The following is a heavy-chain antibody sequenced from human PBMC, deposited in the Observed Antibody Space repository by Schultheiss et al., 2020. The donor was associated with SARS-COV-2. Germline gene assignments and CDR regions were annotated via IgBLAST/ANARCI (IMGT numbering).Heavy chain of an antibody. Sequence: GGSLRLSCAASGFTFSSYGMHWVRQAPGKGLEWVSVIYSGGSTYYADSVKGRFTISRDNSKNTLYLQMNSLRAEDTAVYYCAKSPSHAFDIWGQGTMVTVSS. CDR1: GFTFSSYG. V-gene: IGHV3-NL1*01. CDR3: AKSPSHAFDI. J-gene: IGHJ3*02. CDR2: IYSGGST.